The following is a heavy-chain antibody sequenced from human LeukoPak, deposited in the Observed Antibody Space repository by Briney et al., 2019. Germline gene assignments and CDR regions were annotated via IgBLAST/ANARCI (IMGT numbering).Heavy chain of an antibody. J-gene: IGHJ3*02. D-gene: IGHD3-3*01. CDR1: GFTFSSYA. CDR2: ISGSGGST. CDR3: AKDRITIFGVASPLGPVDAFDI. V-gene: IGHV3-23*01. Sequence: PGGSLRLSCAASGFTFSSYAMSWVRQAPGKGLEWVSAISGSGGSTYYADSVKGRFTISRDNSKNTLYLQMNSLRAEDTAVYYCAKDRITIFGVASPLGPVDAFDIWGQGTMVTVSS.